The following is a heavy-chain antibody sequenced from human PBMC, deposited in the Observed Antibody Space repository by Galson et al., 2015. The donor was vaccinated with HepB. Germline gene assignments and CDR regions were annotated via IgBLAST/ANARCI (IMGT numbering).Heavy chain of an antibody. D-gene: IGHD2-2*01. CDR3: ARLGIGVPARWDYYYMDV. V-gene: IGHV4-34*01. CDR1: GGSFSGYY. J-gene: IGHJ6*03. CDR2: INHSGST. Sequence: ETLSLTCAVCGGSFSGYYWSWIRQPPGKGLEWIGEINHSGSTNYNPSLKSRVTISVDTSKNQFSLKLSSVTAADTAVYYCARLGIGVPARWDYYYMDVWGKGTTVTVSS.